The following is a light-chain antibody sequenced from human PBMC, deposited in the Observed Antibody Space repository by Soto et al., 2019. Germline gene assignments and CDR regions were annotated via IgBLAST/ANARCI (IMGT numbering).Light chain of an antibody. Sequence: EKALTQSPVTLSLSPGERATLSCRASQSVSSNLAWYQQRPGQAPRLLIYGASTRASGVPDRFSGSGSGTEFILTISSLEPEDFAVYYCQQRSNWPPNTFGQGTKLEIK. CDR2: GAS. CDR1: QSVSSN. CDR3: QQRSNWPPNT. V-gene: IGKV3-11*01. J-gene: IGKJ2*01.